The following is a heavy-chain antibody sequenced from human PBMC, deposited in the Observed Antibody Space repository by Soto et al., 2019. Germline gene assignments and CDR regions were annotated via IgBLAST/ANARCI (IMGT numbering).Heavy chain of an antibody. CDR3: AKDQTLKDYDFWSGYCSRFDN. CDR1: GFTFSNYV. Sequence: QVQLVESGGGLVQPGRSLRLSCAASGFTFSNYVMHWVRQAPGKGLEWVAIISYDGSKRSFVDSVKGRFTVSRDNSKNTLYLQMNSLRPEDTAVYFCAKDQTLKDYDFWSGYCSRFDNWGQGTLVTVSS. V-gene: IGHV3-30*18. CDR2: ISYDGSKR. J-gene: IGHJ4*02. D-gene: IGHD3-3*01.